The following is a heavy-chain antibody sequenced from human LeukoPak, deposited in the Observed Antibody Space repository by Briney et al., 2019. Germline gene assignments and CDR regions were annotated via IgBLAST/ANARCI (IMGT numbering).Heavy chain of an antibody. J-gene: IGHJ6*02. D-gene: IGHD3-10*01. V-gene: IGHV3-74*01. Sequence: GGSLRLSCAASGFTFSSYWMHWVRQAPGKGLVWVSRINSDGSSTSYADSVKGRFTISRDNAKNTLYLQMNSLRAEDTAVYHCAREGRYYGSGRQYYYGMDVWGQGTTVTVSS. CDR2: INSDGSST. CDR3: AREGRYYGSGRQYYYGMDV. CDR1: GFTFSSYW.